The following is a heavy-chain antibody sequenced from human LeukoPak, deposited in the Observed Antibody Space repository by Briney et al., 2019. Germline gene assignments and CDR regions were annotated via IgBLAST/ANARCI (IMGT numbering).Heavy chain of an antibody. CDR2: IYYSGST. V-gene: IGHV4-59*12. J-gene: IGHJ6*03. D-gene: IGHD3-10*01. CDR1: GGSISSYY. Sequence: SETLSPTCTVSGGSISSYYWSWIRQPPGKGLEWIGYIYYSGSTNYNPSLKSRVTISVDTSKNQFSLKLSSVTAADTAVYYCARKAGDSYYYYMDVWGKGTTVTVSS. CDR3: ARKAGDSYYYYMDV.